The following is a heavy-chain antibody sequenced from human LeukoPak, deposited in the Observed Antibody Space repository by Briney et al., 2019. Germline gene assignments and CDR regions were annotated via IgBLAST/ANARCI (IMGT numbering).Heavy chain of an antibody. CDR3: ARGSTAVFDY. Sequence: SETLSLTCAVYGGSFSGYYWSWIRQPPGKGLEWIGEINHSGSTNYNPSLKSRVTISVDTSKNQFSLKLSSVTAADTAVYYCARGSTAVFDYWGQGTLVTVSS. CDR1: GGSFSGYY. J-gene: IGHJ4*02. V-gene: IGHV4-34*01. D-gene: IGHD2-21*02. CDR2: INHSGST.